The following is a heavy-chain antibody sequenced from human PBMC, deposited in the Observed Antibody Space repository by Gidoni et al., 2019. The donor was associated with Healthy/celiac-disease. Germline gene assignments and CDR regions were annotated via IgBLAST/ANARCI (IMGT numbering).Heavy chain of an antibody. Sequence: QVQLQESGPGLVKPSQTLSLTCTASGGPISRGSYYWSWIRRPAGKGLEWIGRIYTSGSTNYNPSLKSRVTISVDTSKNQFSLKLSSVTAADTAVYYCARRSSSSRVGMDVWGQGTTVTVSS. V-gene: IGHV4-61*02. CDR2: IYTSGST. J-gene: IGHJ6*02. D-gene: IGHD6-13*01. CDR1: GGPISRGSYY. CDR3: ARRSSSSRVGMDV.